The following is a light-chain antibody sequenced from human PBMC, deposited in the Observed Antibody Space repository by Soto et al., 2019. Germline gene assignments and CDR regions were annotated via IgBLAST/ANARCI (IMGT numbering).Light chain of an antibody. CDR3: QQYFSTPWT. V-gene: IGKV4-1*01. J-gene: IGKJ1*01. Sequence: DLVLTHSPDSLAVSLGERATINCKSSQSVLYSSNNRNYLAWYQQKPGQPPKLLIYWASARESGVPDRFSGSGSGTDFTLTISSLQTEDVAVYYCQQYFSTPWTFGQGTKVDNK. CDR2: WAS. CDR1: QSVLYSSNNRNY.